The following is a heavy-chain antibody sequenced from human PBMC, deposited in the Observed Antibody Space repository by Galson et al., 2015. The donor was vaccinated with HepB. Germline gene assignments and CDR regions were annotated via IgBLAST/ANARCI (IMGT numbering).Heavy chain of an antibody. CDR1: GFTFSNAW. CDR2: IKSKTDGGTT. V-gene: IGHV3-15*07. Sequence: SLRLSCAASGFTFSNAWMNWVRQAPGKGLEWVGRIKSKTDGGTTAYAAPVKGRFTISRDDSKNTLYLQMNSLKTEDTAVYYCTTDFRHSYVRCPFAYWGQGTLVTVSS. CDR3: TTDFRHSYVRCPFAY. J-gene: IGHJ4*02. D-gene: IGHD3-10*02.